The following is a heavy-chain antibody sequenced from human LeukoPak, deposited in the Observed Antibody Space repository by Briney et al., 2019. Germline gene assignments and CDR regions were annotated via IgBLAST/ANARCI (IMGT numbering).Heavy chain of an antibody. CDR3: ASECIAVAGEWFDP. CDR2: IYTSGST. J-gene: IGHJ5*02. CDR1: GGSISSGSYY. D-gene: IGHD6-19*01. Sequence: SQTLSLTCTASGGSISSGSYYWSWIRQPAGKGLEWIGRIYTSGSTNYNPSLKSRVTISVDTSKNQFSLKLSSVTAPDTAVYYCASECIAVAGEWFDPWGQGTLVTVSS. V-gene: IGHV4-61*02.